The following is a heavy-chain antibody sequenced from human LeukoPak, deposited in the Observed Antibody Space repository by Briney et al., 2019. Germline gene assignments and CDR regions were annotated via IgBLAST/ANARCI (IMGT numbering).Heavy chain of an antibody. V-gene: IGHV4-39*07. CDR1: GGSISSSSYY. J-gene: IGHJ4*02. D-gene: IGHD6-13*01. Sequence: SETLSLTCTVSGGSISSSSYYWSWIRQPPGKGLEWIGEINHSGSTNYNPSLKSRVTISVDTSKNQFSLKMRSVTAADTAVYYCARGRIAAASTYYFDYWGQGPLVTVSS. CDR3: ARGRIAAASTYYFDY. CDR2: INHSGST.